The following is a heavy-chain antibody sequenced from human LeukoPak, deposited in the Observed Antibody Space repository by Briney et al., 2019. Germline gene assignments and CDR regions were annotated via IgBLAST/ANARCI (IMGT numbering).Heavy chain of an antibody. CDR3: ARADRDGYNFHYCYMDV. D-gene: IGHD5-24*01. CDR1: GGSISSYY. CDR2: IYYSGST. Sequence: PSEALSLTCTVSGGSISSYYWSWIRQPPGKGLEWIGYIYYSGSTNYNPSLKSRVTISVDTSKNQFSLKLSSVTAADTAVYYCARADRDGYNFHYCYMDVWGKGTTVTVSS. J-gene: IGHJ6*03. V-gene: IGHV4-59*01.